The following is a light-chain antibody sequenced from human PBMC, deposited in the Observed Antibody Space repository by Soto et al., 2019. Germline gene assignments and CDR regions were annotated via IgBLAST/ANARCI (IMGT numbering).Light chain of an antibody. CDR2: AAS. CDR1: QGISSY. Sequence: AIRMTQSPSSFSASTGDRVTITCRASQGISSYLAWYQQKPGKAPKLLIFAASTLQSGVPSRFSGSGSGTDFTLTISCLQSEDFATYYCQQYYSYPRTFGQGTRL. V-gene: IGKV1-8*01. CDR3: QQYYSYPRT. J-gene: IGKJ1*01.